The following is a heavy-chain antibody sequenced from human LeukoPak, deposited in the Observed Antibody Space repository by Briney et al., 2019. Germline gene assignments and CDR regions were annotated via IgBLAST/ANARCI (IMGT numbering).Heavy chain of an antibody. V-gene: IGHV3-64*01. CDR3: AKGGSSYGSGSRYYYYGMDV. CDR2: ISSNGGST. Sequence: GGSLRLSCAASGFTFSSFSMHWVRQAPGKGLESVSAISSNGGSTYYANSVKGRFTISRDNSKNTLYLQMGSLRAEDTAVYYCAKGGSSYGSGSRYYYYGMDVWGQGTTVTVSS. D-gene: IGHD3-10*01. J-gene: IGHJ6*02. CDR1: GFTFSSFS.